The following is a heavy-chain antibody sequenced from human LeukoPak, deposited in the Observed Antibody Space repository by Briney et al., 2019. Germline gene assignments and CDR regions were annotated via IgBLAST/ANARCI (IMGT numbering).Heavy chain of an antibody. CDR1: GFTFSDYY. J-gene: IGHJ4*02. CDR2: ISSSGSTI. CDR3: ATDTAMAHEDYFDY. D-gene: IGHD5-18*01. V-gene: IGHV3-11*01. Sequence: PGGSLRLSCPASGFTFSDYYMSWIRQAPGKGLEWVSYISSSGSTIYYADSVKGRFTISRDNAKNSLYLQMNSLRAEDTAVYYCATDTAMAHEDYFDYWGQGTLVTVSS.